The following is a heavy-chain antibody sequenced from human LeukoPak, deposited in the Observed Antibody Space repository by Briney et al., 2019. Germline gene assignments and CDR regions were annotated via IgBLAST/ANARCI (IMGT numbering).Heavy chain of an antibody. Sequence: ASVKVSCKASGYTFTGYYMHWVRQAPGQGLEWMGWINPNSGGTSYAQKFQGRVTMTRDMSTSTVYMELSSLRSEDTAVYYCARDTSVAGTGGAFDSWGQGTMVTVSS. V-gene: IGHV1-2*02. CDR2: INPNSGGT. CDR1: GYTFTGYY. D-gene: IGHD6-19*01. J-gene: IGHJ3*02. CDR3: ARDTSVAGTGGAFDS.